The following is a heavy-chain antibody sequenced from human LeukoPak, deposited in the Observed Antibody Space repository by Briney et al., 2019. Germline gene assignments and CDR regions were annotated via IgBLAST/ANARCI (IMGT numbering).Heavy chain of an antibody. CDR2: ISYDGSNK. V-gene: IGHV3-30*18. Sequence: GGSLRLSCAASGFTFSSYGMHWVRQAPGKGLEWVAVISYDGSNKYYADSVKGRFTISRDNSKNTLYLQMNGLRAEDTAVYYCAKSMGYDSSGLRPLDAFDIWGQGTMVTVSS. CDR3: AKSMGYDSSGLRPLDAFDI. CDR1: GFTFSSYG. J-gene: IGHJ3*02. D-gene: IGHD3-22*01.